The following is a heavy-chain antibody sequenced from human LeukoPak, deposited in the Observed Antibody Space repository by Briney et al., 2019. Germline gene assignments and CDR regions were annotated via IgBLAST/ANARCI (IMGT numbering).Heavy chain of an antibody. D-gene: IGHD2-15*01. J-gene: IGHJ4*02. CDR2: IIPIFGTA. V-gene: IGHV1-69*13. CDR1: GGTFSSYA. Sequence: SVKVSCKASGGTFSSYAISWVRQAPGQGLEWMGGIIPIFGTANYAQKFQGRVTITADESTSTAYMELSSLRSEDTAVYYCASRYCSGGSCYLAYYFDYWGQGTLVTVSS. CDR3: ASRYCSGGSCYLAYYFDY.